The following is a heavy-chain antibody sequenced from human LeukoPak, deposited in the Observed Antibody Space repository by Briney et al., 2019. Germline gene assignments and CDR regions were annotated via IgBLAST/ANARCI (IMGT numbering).Heavy chain of an antibody. CDR1: GGSVSSGSYY. CDR2: IYYSGST. CDR3: ARGVPKNYYYGMDV. Sequence: PSETLSLTCTVSGGSVSSGSYYWSWIRQPPGKGLEWIGFIYYSGSTNYNPSLRSRATISVDTSKNQFARKLSSVTAADTAVYYCARGVPKNYYYGMDVWGKGTTVTVSS. V-gene: IGHV4-61*01. J-gene: IGHJ6*04.